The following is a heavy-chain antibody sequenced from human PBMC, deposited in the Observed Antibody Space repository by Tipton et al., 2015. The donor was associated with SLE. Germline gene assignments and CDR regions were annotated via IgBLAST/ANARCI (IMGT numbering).Heavy chain of an antibody. CDR3: AKDFGYKDLDY. CDR2: ISYDGSNK. D-gene: IGHD1-1*01. J-gene: IGHJ4*02. V-gene: IGHV3-30*18. CDR1: GFTFSSYG. Sequence: RSLRLSCAASGFTFSSYGMHWVRQAPGKGLEWVAVISYDGSNKYYADSVKGRFTISRDNSKNTLYLQMNSLRAEDTAVYYCAKDFGYKDLDYWGQGTLVTVSS.